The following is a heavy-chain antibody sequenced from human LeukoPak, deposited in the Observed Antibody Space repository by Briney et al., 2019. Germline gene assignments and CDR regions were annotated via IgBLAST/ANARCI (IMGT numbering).Heavy chain of an antibody. CDR3: ARAGIAAAGTGDY. J-gene: IGHJ4*02. D-gene: IGHD6-13*01. Sequence: GGSLRLSCAASGFTFSNYWMHWVRQAPGKGLVWVSRINSDGTSTTYADSVKGRCTISRDNGKNTLSLQMHSLRAEDTAVYYCARAGIAAAGTGDYWGQGTLVTVSS. CDR2: INSDGTST. V-gene: IGHV3-74*01. CDR1: GFTFSNYW.